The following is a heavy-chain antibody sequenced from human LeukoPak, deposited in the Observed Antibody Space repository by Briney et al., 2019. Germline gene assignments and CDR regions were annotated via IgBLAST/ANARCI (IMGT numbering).Heavy chain of an antibody. V-gene: IGHV4-59*01. CDR3: ARDSITMVRGVQTFYYYYGMDV. D-gene: IGHD3-10*01. J-gene: IGHJ6*04. CDR2: IYYSGST. CDR1: GGSFSTYY. Sequence: SETLSLTCAVYGGSFSTYYWSWIRQPPGKGLEWIGYIYYSGSTNYNPSLKSRVTISVDTSKNQLSLKLSSVTAADTAVYYCARDSITMVRGVQTFYYYYGMDVWGKGTTVTVSS.